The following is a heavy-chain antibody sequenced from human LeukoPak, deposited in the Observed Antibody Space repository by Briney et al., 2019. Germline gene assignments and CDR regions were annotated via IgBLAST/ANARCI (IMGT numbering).Heavy chain of an antibody. CDR3: ARGPAYYGSGSYDY. J-gene: IGHJ4*02. CDR1: GGSFSGYY. V-gene: IGHV4-59*10. Sequence: SETLSLTCAVYGGSFSGYYWSWIRQPAGKGLEWIGRIYTSGSTNYNPSLKSRVTMSVDTSKNQFSLKLSSVTAADTAVYYCARGPAYYGSGSYDYWGQGTLVTVSS. D-gene: IGHD3-10*01. CDR2: IYTSGST.